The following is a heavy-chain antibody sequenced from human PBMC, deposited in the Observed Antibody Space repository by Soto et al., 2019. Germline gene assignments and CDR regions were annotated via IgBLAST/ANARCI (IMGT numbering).Heavy chain of an antibody. J-gene: IGHJ5*02. CDR3: ARKGYDFWSGYYGDWFDP. Sequence: SETLSLTCTVSGGSISSGGYYWSWIRQHPGKSLEWIGYIYYSGSTYYNQSLKSRVTISVDTSKNQFSLKLSSVTAADTAVYYCARKGYDFWSGYYGDWFDPWGQGTLVTVSS. CDR1: GGSISSGGYY. V-gene: IGHV4-31*03. CDR2: IYYSGST. D-gene: IGHD3-3*01.